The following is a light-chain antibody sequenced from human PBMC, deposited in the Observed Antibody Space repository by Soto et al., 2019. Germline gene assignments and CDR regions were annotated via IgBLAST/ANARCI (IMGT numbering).Light chain of an antibody. CDR1: QSVSSY. CDR2: DAS. J-gene: IGKJ3*01. V-gene: IGKV3-11*01. CDR3: QQRSNWPPFT. Sequence: EIVLTQSQATLSLSPGVRDTLSCRASQSVSSYLAWYQQKPGQAPRLLIYDASNRATGIPARFSGSGSGTDFTLTISSLEPEDFAVYYCQQRSNWPPFTFGPGTKVDIK.